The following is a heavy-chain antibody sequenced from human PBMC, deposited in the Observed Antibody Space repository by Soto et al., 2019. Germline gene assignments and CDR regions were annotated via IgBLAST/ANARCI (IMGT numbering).Heavy chain of an antibody. D-gene: IGHD1-26*01. CDR1: GFTFSTYA. Sequence: GGCLRLSCAASGFTFSTYAMSWVRQAPGKGLEWVSTISGRGGSTYYADSVKGRFTISRDNSKNTLFLQMNSLRPEDTAVYYCAKDFHSGTYSNFDYWGQGTLVTVSS. V-gene: IGHV3-23*01. CDR3: AKDFHSGTYSNFDY. CDR2: ISGRGGST. J-gene: IGHJ4*02.